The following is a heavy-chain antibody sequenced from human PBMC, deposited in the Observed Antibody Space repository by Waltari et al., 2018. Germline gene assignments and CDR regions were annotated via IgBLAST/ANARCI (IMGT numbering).Heavy chain of an antibody. Sequence: QVQVVQSGAEVKKPGSSVKVSCKASGGTSKSHAFSWVRQVSGQVLAWLGGITPLYGSTFYSPKCEGRVIISADTLSGTIYMDLAGLTTEDTAVYYCARDLGGEAPLAFWGQGTLVSVS. CDR2: ITPLYGST. J-gene: IGHJ4*02. CDR3: ARDLGGEAPLAF. V-gene: IGHV1-69*14. CDR1: GGTSKSHA.